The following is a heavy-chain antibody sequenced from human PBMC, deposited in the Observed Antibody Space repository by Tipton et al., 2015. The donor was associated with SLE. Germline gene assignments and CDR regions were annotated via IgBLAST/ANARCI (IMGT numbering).Heavy chain of an antibody. D-gene: IGHD3-10*01. CDR2: INHSGST. V-gene: IGHV4-59*08. J-gene: IGHJ4*02. CDR1: GGSISSYY. Sequence: TLSLTCTVSGGSISSYYWNWIRQPPGKGLDWIGEINHSGSTNYNPSLKSRVTISVDTSKNQFSLKLSSVTAADTAVYYCARGRRISMVRGVMMDYWGQGTLVTVSS. CDR3: ARGRRISMVRGVMMDY.